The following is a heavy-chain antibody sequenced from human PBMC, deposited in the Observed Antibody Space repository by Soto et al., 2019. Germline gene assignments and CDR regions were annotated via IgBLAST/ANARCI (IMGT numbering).Heavy chain of an antibody. V-gene: IGHV4-61*01. Sequence: SETLSLTCTVSGGSVSRGSFYWSWIRQSPGKELEWIGYIHPSGSTAYNPSLESRVTISVDTAKNQFSLRLTSVTAADTAVYYCARQLGVYNWFDPWGQGTLVTVSS. D-gene: IGHD1-26*01. CDR2: IHPSGST. J-gene: IGHJ5*02. CDR3: ARQLGVYNWFDP. CDR1: GGSVSRGSFY.